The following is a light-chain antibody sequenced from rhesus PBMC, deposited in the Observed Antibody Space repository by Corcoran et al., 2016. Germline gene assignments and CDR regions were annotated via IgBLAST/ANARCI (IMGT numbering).Light chain of an antibody. Sequence: DIQMTQSPSSLSVSVGDTVTITCRASQGIRSWLAWYQQKPGKAPKLLNYKASSLQSGVPSRFSGSGSGTDFTLPISSLHSEDFATYYCQQYSSRPFTFGPGTKLDIK. V-gene: IGKV1-22*01. J-gene: IGKJ3*01. CDR1: QGIRSW. CDR3: QQYSSRPFT. CDR2: KAS.